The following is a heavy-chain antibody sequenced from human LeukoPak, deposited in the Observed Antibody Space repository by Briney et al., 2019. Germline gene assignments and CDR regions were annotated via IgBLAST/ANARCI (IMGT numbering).Heavy chain of an antibody. J-gene: IGHJ4*02. CDR1: GFTVSSNY. D-gene: IGHD3-10*01. V-gene: IGHV3-53*01. Sequence: GGSLRLSCAASGFTVSSNYMSWVRQAPGKGLEWVSVIYSGGSTYYADSVKGRFTISRDNSKNTLYLQMNSLRAEDTAVYYCSTIGISYASGNYYQYFDHWGQGTLVTVSS. CDR3: STIGISYASGNYYQYFDH. CDR2: IYSGGST.